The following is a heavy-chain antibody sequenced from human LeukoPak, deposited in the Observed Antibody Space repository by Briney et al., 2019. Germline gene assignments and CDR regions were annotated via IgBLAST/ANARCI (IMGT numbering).Heavy chain of an antibody. J-gene: IGHJ4*02. Sequence: SVKVSCKASGGTFSSYAISWVRQAPGQGLEWMGRIIPILGIANYAQKFQGRVTITADKSTSTAYMELSSLRSEDTAVYYCAPSVRSGGSYYFDYWGQGTLVTVSS. CDR1: GGTFSSYA. CDR3: APSVRSGGSYYFDY. V-gene: IGHV1-69*04. CDR2: IIPILGIA. D-gene: IGHD2-15*01.